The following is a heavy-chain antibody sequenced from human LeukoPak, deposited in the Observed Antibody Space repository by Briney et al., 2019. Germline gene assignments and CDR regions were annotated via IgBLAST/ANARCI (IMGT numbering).Heavy chain of an antibody. J-gene: IGHJ4*02. CDR3: ARGGYCSSTSCYTLDY. V-gene: IGHV4-34*01. Sequence: PGGSLRLSCAASGSTVSSNYMSWVRQAPGKGLEWIGEINHSGSTNYNPSLKSRVTISVDTSKNQFSLKLSSVTAADTAVYYCARGGYCSSTSCYTLDYWGQGTLVTVSS. D-gene: IGHD2-2*02. CDR2: INHSGST. CDR1: GSTVSSNY.